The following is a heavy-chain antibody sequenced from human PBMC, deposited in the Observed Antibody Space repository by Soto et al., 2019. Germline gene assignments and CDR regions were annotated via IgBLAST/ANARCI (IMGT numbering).Heavy chain of an antibody. D-gene: IGHD4-17*01. CDR1: GFTFSSYG. CDR2: IWYDGSNK. V-gene: IGHV3-33*01. J-gene: IGHJ4*02. CDR3: ARDGGVTSTVTTLDY. Sequence: QVQLVESGGGVVQPGRSLRLSCAASGFTFSSYGMHWVRQAPGKGLEWVAVIWYDGSNKYYADSVKGRFTISRDNSKSTLYLQMNSLRAEDTAVYYCARDGGVTSTVTTLDYWGQGTLVTVSS.